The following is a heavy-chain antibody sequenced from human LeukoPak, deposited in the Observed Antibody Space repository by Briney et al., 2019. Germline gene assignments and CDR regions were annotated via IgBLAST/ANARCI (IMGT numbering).Heavy chain of an antibody. D-gene: IGHD2-15*01. CDR3: ARHRCSGGSCYPMNWFDP. CDR1: GGSFSGYY. Sequence: SETLSLTCAVYGGSFSGYYWSWIRRPPGKGLDWMGEINHSGSTNYNPSLKSRVTISVDTSKNQFSLKLSSVTAADTAVYYCARHRCSGGSCYPMNWFDPWGQGTLVTVSS. V-gene: IGHV4-34*01. J-gene: IGHJ5*02. CDR2: INHSGST.